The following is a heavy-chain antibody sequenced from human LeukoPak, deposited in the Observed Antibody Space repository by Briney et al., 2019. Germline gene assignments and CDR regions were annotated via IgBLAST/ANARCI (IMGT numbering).Heavy chain of an antibody. CDR3: TRGFDISDY. Sequence: GGSLRLSCAVSGLTFSSYSMNWVRQAPGKGLEWLSYISSSGGTIYYADSVKGRFIISRDNAKNSLYLQMNSLRVDDTAIYYCTRGFDISDYWGQGTVVTVSS. D-gene: IGHD3-3*02. V-gene: IGHV3-48*04. J-gene: IGHJ4*02. CDR1: GLTFSSYS. CDR2: ISSSGGTI.